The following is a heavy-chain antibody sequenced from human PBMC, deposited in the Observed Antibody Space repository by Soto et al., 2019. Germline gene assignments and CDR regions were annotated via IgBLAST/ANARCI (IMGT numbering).Heavy chain of an antibody. CDR1: GGSISSYY. CDR3: TWKLGRGGGGGGYYYYYMDV. J-gene: IGHJ6*03. V-gene: IGHV4-59*08. D-gene: IGHD1-1*01. CDR2: IYYSGST. Sequence: SETLSLTCTVSGGSISSYYWSWIRQPPGKGLEWIGYIYYSGSTNYNPSLKSRVTISVDTSKNQFSLKLSSVTAADTAVYYCTWKLGRGGGGGGYYYYYMDVWGKGTTVTVSS.